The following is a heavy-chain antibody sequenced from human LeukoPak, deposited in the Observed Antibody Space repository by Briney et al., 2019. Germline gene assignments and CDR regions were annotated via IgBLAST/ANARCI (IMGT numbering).Heavy chain of an antibody. CDR1: GFTFSSYA. V-gene: IGHV3-23*01. CDR2: ISGSGDST. J-gene: IGHJ4*02. Sequence: GGSLRLSCAASGFTFSSYAMSWVRQAPGKGLEWVSTISGSGDSTYYADSVKGRFTISRDNSESTLYVHMSSLRAEDTAVYYCAKQRGYTYGYPFDSWGQGTLVTVSS. D-gene: IGHD5-18*01. CDR3: AKQRGYTYGYPFDS.